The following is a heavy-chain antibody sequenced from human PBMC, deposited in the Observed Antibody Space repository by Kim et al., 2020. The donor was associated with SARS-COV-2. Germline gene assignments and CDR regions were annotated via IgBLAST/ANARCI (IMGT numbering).Heavy chain of an antibody. CDR3: AREVGNVYSSSSGGFRDYYYYGMDV. V-gene: IGHV1-18*01. CDR2: ISAYNGNT. J-gene: IGHJ6*02. Sequence: ASVKVSCKASGYTFTSYGISWVRQAPGQGLEWMGWISAYNGNTNYAQKLQGRVTMTTDTSTSTAYMELRSLRSDDTAVYYCAREVGNVYSSSSGGFRDYYYYGMDVWGQGTTVTVSS. CDR1: GYTFTSYG. D-gene: IGHD6-6*01.